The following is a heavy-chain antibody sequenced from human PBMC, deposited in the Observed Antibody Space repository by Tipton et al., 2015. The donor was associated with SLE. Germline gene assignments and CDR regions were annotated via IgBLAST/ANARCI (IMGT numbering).Heavy chain of an antibody. CDR2: IKQDGSEK. J-gene: IGHJ1*01. CDR3: ARAGMVITVAEYFQH. V-gene: IGHV3-7*03. Sequence: SLRLSCAASGFTFSNAWMSWVSQAPGKGLEWVANIKQDGSEKYYVDSVKGRFTISRDNAKNSLYLQMNSLRAEDTAFYYCARAGMVITVAEYFQHWGQGTLVTVSS. D-gene: IGHD3-22*01. CDR1: GFTFSNAW.